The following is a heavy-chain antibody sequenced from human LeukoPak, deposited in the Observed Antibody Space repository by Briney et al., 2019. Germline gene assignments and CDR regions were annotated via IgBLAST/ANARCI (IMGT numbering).Heavy chain of an antibody. Sequence: SKTLSLTCTVSGGSISSFDYYWGWIRQPPGKGLEWIGNIYYSGSTYYSPSLKSRLTISVDTSKNQFSLNLNSVTAADTAVYFCSRQRGLSSYGSIDYWGQGTLVTVYS. V-gene: IGHV4-39*01. CDR2: IYYSGST. J-gene: IGHJ4*02. CDR3: SRQRGLSSYGSIDY. D-gene: IGHD5-18*01. CDR1: GGSISSFDYY.